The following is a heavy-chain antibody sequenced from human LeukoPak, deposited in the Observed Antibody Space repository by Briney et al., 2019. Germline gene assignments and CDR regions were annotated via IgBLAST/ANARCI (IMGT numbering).Heavy chain of an antibody. D-gene: IGHD3-9*01. V-gene: IGHV1-69*13. Sequence: ASVKVSCKASGGTFSSYAISWVRQAPGQGLEWMGGIIPIFGTANYAQKFQGRVTITADESTSTAYMELSGLRSEDTAVYYCVRLVSVDSVLRYFDWLSSRGWFDPWGQGTLVTVSS. CDR2: IIPIFGTA. J-gene: IGHJ5*02. CDR1: GGTFSSYA. CDR3: VRLVSVDSVLRYFDWLSSRGWFDP.